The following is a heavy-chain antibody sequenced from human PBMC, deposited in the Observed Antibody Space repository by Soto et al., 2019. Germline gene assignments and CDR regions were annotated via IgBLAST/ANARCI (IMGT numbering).Heavy chain of an antibody. V-gene: IGHV4-4*07. Sequence: QVQLQGPGPGQVKPSETLSLTYTVSGDSISDYFYWSWIRQPAGKGLEWIGRIYTDGTTKYNPSLKSRVTLSLDKSKNQFSLRLSSVTAADTAVYYFAREVRGGFTGIFDQWGRGSRVTVSS. CDR3: AREVRGGFTGIFDQ. CDR2: IYTDGTT. CDR1: GDSISDYFY. D-gene: IGHD2-15*01. J-gene: IGHJ4*02.